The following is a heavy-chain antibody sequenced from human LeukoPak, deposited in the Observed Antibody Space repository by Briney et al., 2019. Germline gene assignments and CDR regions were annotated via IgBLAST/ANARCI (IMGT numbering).Heavy chain of an antibody. V-gene: IGHV1-69*13. Sequence: SVKVSCKASGGTFSSYAISWVRQAPRQGLEWMGGIIPIFGTANYAQKFQGRVTITADESTSTAYMELSSLRSEDTAVYYCARGVYSYGYAYYYYYYMDVWGKGTTVTVSS. CDR2: IIPIFGTA. D-gene: IGHD5-18*01. J-gene: IGHJ6*03. CDR3: ARGVYSYGYAYYYYYYMDV. CDR1: GGTFSSYA.